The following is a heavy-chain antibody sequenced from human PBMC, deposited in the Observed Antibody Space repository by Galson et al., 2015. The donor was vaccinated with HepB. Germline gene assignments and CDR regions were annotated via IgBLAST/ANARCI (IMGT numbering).Heavy chain of an antibody. D-gene: IGHD2-2*01. CDR2: ISYDGSIK. J-gene: IGHJ4*02. V-gene: IGHV3-30*03. CDR3: AIVPAAVNVDY. CDR1: GFTFSSYG. Sequence: SLRLSCAASGFTFSSYGVHWVRQAPGKGLEWVSVISYDGSIKHYADSVKGRFTISRDNSKNILYLQMNNLRTADTAVYYCAIVPAAVNVDYWGQGTLVTGSS.